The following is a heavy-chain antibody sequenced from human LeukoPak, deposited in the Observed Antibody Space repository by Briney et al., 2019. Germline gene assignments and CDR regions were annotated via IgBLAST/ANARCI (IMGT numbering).Heavy chain of an antibody. CDR2: IYHSGST. D-gene: IGHD1/OR15-1a*01. Sequence: PSETLSLTCAVSGVSISSGGYSWSWIRQPPGKGLEWIGYIYHSGSTYYNPSLKSRVTISVDRSKNQFSLKLSSVTAADTAVYYCARGSAVGNNFDYWGQGTLVTVSS. J-gene: IGHJ4*02. CDR1: GVSISSGGYS. V-gene: IGHV4-30-2*01. CDR3: ARGSAVGNNFDY.